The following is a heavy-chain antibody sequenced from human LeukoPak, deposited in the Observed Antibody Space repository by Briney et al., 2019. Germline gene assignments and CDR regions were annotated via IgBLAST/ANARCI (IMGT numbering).Heavy chain of an antibody. D-gene: IGHD2-2*01. CDR1: GYTFTSYA. CDR3: ARRVVVPAAIVDWFDP. V-gene: IGHV1-3*01. Sequence: ASVKVSCKASGYTFTSYAMHWVRQAPGQRLEWMGWINAGNGNTKYSQKFQGRVTITRDTSASTAYMELSSLGSEDTAVYYCARRVVVPAAIVDWFDPWGQGTLVTVSS. J-gene: IGHJ5*02. CDR2: INAGNGNT.